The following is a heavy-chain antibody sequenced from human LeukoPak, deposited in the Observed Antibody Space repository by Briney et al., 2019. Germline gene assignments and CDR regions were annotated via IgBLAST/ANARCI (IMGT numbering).Heavy chain of an antibody. CDR2: IYYSGST. J-gene: IGHJ4*02. CDR3: ARSGRGSSAGFDY. D-gene: IGHD3-10*01. CDR1: GGSISSYY. V-gene: IGHV4-59*01. Sequence: SETLSLTCTVSGGSISSYYWSWVRQPPGKGLEWIGYIYYSGSTNYTPSLKSRVTISVDTSKNQFSLKLNSVTAADTAVYYCARSGRGSSAGFDYWGQGTLVTVSS.